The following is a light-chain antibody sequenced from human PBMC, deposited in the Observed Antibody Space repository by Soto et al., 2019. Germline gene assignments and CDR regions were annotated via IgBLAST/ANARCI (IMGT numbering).Light chain of an antibody. V-gene: IGKV1-5*01. Sequence: DIQMTQSPSTLSASVGDRVTITCRASQSISSWLAWYQQKPGKAPKLLIYDASSLESGVPSNFSGSGSGTDSTLTISSLQPEDFATYYCQQSYSSPRTFGQGTKVDIK. CDR3: QQSYSSPRT. CDR1: QSISSW. J-gene: IGKJ1*01. CDR2: DAS.